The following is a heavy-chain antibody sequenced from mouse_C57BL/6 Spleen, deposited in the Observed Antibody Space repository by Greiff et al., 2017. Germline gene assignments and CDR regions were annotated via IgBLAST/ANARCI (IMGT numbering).Heavy chain of an antibody. CDR2: INPENGDT. CDR1: GFNIKDDY. J-gene: IGHJ2*01. CDR3: TTRGVRRRFDY. V-gene: IGHV14-4*01. D-gene: IGHD2-14*01. Sequence: VQLQQSGAELVRPGASVKLSCTASGFNIKDDYVPWVKQRPEQGLEWIGWINPENGDTEYASKFQGKATITADTSSNTAYLQLSSLTSEDTAVYYCTTRGVRRRFDYWGQGTTLTVSS.